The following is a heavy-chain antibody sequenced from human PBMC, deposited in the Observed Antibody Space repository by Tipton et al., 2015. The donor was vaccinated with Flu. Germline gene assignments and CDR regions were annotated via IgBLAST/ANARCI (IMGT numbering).Heavy chain of an antibody. CDR3: AREGAVWFEELGY. Sequence: SLRLSCAASGFTFDDYAMNWVRQAPGKGLEWVSSISSSSSYIYYADSVKGRFTISRDNAKNSLYLQMNSLRAEDTAVYYCAREGAVWFEELGYWGQGTLVTVSS. CDR1: GFTFDDYA. CDR2: ISSSSSYI. J-gene: IGHJ4*02. D-gene: IGHD3-10*01. V-gene: IGHV3-21*01.